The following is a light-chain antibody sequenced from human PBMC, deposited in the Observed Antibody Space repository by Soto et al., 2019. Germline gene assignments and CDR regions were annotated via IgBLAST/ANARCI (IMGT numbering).Light chain of an antibody. CDR1: QRVSSSY. J-gene: IGKJ4*01. V-gene: IGKV3-20*01. Sequence: EMVLTQSPGTLSLSPGERATLSCRASQRVSSSYLAWYQQKPGQAPRLLIYGASSRATGIPDRFSGSGSGTDFTLTISRLEPEDFAVYYCQQYGSSSLTFGGGNKVEIK. CDR3: QQYGSSSLT. CDR2: GAS.